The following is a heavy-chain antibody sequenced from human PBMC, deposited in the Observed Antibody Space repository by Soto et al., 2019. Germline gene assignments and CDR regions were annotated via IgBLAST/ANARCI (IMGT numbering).Heavy chain of an antibody. D-gene: IGHD4-17*01. J-gene: IGHJ6*02. CDR3: ARAYGDYVEEDYYYGMDV. Sequence: GSLRLSCAASGFTFSSYWMHWVRQAPGKGLVWVSRINSDGSSTSYADSVKGRFTISRDNAKNTLYLQMNSLRAEDTAVYYCARAYGDYVEEDYYYGMDVWGQGTTVTVSS. CDR1: GFTFSSYW. V-gene: IGHV3-74*01. CDR2: INSDGSST.